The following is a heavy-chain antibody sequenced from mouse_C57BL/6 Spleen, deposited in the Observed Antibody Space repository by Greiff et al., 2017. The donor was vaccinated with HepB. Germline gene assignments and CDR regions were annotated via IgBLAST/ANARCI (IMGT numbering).Heavy chain of an antibody. CDR3: ARDDSSCSSWFAY. CDR1: GYTFTSYW. V-gene: IGHV1-59*01. D-gene: IGHD3-2*02. CDR2: IDPSDSYT. Sequence: QVQLQQPGAELVRPGTSVKLSCKASGYTFTSYWMHWVKQRPGQGLEWIGVIDPSDSYTNYNQKFKGKATLTVDTSSSTAYMQLSSLTSEDSAVYYCARDDSSCSSWFAYWGQGTLVTVSA. J-gene: IGHJ3*01.